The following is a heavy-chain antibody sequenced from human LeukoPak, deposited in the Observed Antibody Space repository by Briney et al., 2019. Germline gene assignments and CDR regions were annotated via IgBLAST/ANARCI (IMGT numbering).Heavy chain of an antibody. V-gene: IGHV4-38-2*02. CDR2: IYHSGST. J-gene: IGHJ4*02. CDR1: GYSVSSGYY. D-gene: IGHD3-10*01. CDR3: ATSITMVRN. Sequence: PSETLSLTCTVSGYSVSSGYYWGWIRQPPGKGLEWIASIYHSGSTYYNPSLKSRVTISVDTSKNHISLKLSSVTAADTAVYYCATSITMVRNWGQGTLVTVSS.